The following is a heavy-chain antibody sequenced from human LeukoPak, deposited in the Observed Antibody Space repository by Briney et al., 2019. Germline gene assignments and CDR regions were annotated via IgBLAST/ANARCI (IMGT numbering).Heavy chain of an antibody. D-gene: IGHD3-10*01. CDR2: ISYDESNK. CDR1: EFTFNNYG. Sequence: GGSLRLSCAASEFTFNNYGMHWVRQAPGKGLEWVAIISYDESNKYYADSVKGRFTISRDNSKNTLYLQMNSLTTEDTAIYYCARRFGENFDYWGQGTLVTVSS. J-gene: IGHJ4*02. V-gene: IGHV3-30*03. CDR3: ARRFGENFDY.